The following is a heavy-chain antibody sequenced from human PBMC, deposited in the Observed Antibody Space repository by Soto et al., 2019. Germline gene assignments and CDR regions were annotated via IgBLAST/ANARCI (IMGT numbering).Heavy chain of an antibody. Sequence: GESLKISCKGSGYSFTSYWISWVRQMPGKGLEWMGRIDPSDSYTNYSPSFQGHVTTSADKSISTAYLQWSSLKASDTAMYYCARLPVSGTGAHYYYYGMDIWGQGTTVTVSS. CDR2: IDPSDSYT. J-gene: IGHJ6*02. CDR3: ARLPVSGTGAHYYYYGMDI. CDR1: GYSFTSYW. D-gene: IGHD7-27*01. V-gene: IGHV5-10-1*01.